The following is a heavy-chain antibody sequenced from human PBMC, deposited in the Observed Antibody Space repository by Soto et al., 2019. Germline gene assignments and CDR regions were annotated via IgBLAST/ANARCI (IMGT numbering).Heavy chain of an antibody. V-gene: IGHV4-34*01. CDR1: GGSFSGYY. D-gene: IGHD1-1*01. CDR2: INHSGST. CDR3: ARAGTAARFDY. Sequence: SETLSLTCAVYGGSFSGYYWSWIRQPPGKGLEWIGEINHSGSTNYNPSLKSRVTISVDTSKNQFSLKLSSVTAADTAVYYCARAGTAARFDYWGQGTLVTVSS. J-gene: IGHJ4*02.